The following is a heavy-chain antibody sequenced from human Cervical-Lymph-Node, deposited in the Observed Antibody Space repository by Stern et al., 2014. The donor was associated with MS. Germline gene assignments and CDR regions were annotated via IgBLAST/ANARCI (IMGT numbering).Heavy chain of an antibody. J-gene: IGHJ6*02. Sequence: SGPALVKPTQTLTLTFTFSGFSLSTSGMCVSWIRLPPGKALEWLALLDWDDNKYYTTSLETRLTISRDTSKNQVILTVTNMDPVDTGTYYCARMSRDYYYYGMDVWGQGTTVTVSS. CDR2: LDWDDNK. CDR3: ARMSRDYYYYGMDV. CDR1: GFSLSTSGMC. V-gene: IGHV2-70*01.